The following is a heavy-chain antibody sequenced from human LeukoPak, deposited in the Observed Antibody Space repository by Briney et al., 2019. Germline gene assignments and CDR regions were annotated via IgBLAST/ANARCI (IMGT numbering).Heavy chain of an antibody. CDR3: ARDSEQYYDFWSGYSV. D-gene: IGHD3-3*01. V-gene: IGHV1-18*01. Sequence: ASVKVSCKASGGTFSSYAISWVRQAPGQGLEWMGWISAYNGNTNYAQKLQGRVSMATDTSTSTAYMELRSLRSDDTAVYYCARDSEQYYDFWSGYSVWGQGTLVTVSS. CDR1: GGTFSSYA. CDR2: ISAYNGNT. J-gene: IGHJ4*02.